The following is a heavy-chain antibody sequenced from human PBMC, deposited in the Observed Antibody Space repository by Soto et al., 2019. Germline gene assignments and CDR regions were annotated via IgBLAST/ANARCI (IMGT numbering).Heavy chain of an antibody. CDR1: GFTFSSYG. J-gene: IGHJ5*02. D-gene: IGHD3-10*01. V-gene: IGHV3-33*01. CDR3: ARDPHYGSGSYRSYNWFDP. CDR2: IWYDGSNK. Sequence: GGSLRLSCAASGFTFSSYGMHWVRQAPGKGLEWVAVIWYDGSNKYYADSVKGRFTISRDNSKNTLYLQMNSLRAEDTAVYYCARDPHYGSGSYRSYNWFDPWGQGTLVTVSS.